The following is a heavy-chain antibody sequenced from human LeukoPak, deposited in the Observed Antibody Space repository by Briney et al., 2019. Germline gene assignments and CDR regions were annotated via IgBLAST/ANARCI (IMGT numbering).Heavy chain of an antibody. Sequence: GGSLRLSCAASGFTFSSYSMNWVRQAPGKGLEWVSYVSSSSSTIYYADSVKGRFTISRDNAKNSLYLQMNSLRAEDTAVYYCARDTPTAIDYWGQGTLVTVSS. V-gene: IGHV3-48*01. CDR2: VSSSSSTI. J-gene: IGHJ4*02. CDR1: GFTFSSYS. D-gene: IGHD6-25*01. CDR3: ARDTPTAIDY.